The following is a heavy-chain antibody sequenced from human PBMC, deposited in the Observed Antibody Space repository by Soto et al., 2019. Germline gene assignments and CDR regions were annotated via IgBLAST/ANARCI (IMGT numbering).Heavy chain of an antibody. Sequence: EVQLLESGGGLVQPGGSLRLSCAASGFTFSSYAMSWVRQAPGKGLEWVSAISGSGGSTYYADSVKGRFTISRDNSKNTLYLQMNSVRAEDTDVYYCAKGETSSGSGTFDYWGQGTLVTVSS. J-gene: IGHJ4*02. D-gene: IGHD3-22*01. CDR1: GFTFSSYA. CDR3: AKGETSSGSGTFDY. V-gene: IGHV3-23*01. CDR2: ISGSGGST.